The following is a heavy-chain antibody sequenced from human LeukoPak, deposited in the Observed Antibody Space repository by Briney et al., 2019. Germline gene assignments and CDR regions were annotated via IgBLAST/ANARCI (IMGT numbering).Heavy chain of an antibody. D-gene: IGHD3-3*01. J-gene: IGHJ5*02. CDR2: IYHSGST. V-gene: IGHV4-38-2*02. CDR1: GYSISSGYY. CDR3: ARESGLRFLEWLNNWFDP. Sequence: SETLSLTCTVSGYSISSGYYWGWIRQPPGKGLEWIGSIYHSGSTYYNPSLKSRVTISVDTSKNQFSLKLSSVTAADTAVYYCARESGLRFLEWLNNWFDPWGQGTLVTVSS.